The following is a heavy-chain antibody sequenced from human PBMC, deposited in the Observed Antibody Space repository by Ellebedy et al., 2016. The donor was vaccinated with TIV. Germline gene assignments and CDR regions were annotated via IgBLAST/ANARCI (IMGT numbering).Heavy chain of an antibody. CDR3: AKEGLGTTVVLDHLGRRHNSYYYMDV. J-gene: IGHJ6*03. Sequence: GESLKISXVASGFTFRSDAMSWVRQAPGKGLEWVSAISGSGGSTYYADSVKGRFTISRDSSMNTLYLQMNSPRAEDTAVYYCAKEGLGTTVVLDHLGRRHNSYYYMDVWGKGTTVTVSS. CDR2: ISGSGGST. CDR1: GFTFRSDA. D-gene: IGHD4-11*01. V-gene: IGHV3-23*01.